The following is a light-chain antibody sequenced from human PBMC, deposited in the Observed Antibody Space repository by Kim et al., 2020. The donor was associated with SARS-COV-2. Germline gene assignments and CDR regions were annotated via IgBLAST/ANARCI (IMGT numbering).Light chain of an antibody. V-gene: IGKV3-15*01. CDR3: HQYNDWPPGDT. J-gene: IGKJ2*01. CDR2: GAS. Sequence: SPGERATLSCRASQSVSNNLAWYQHKPGQPPRLLMYGASTRATGIPARFSGSGSGTDFTLTVSSLQSEDFAVYYCHQYNDWPPGDTFGQGTKLEI. CDR1: QSVSNN.